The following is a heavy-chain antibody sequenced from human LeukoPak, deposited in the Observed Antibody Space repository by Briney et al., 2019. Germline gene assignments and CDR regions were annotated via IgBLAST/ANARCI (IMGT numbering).Heavy chain of an antibody. CDR3: ARVSGWPWDH. CDR2: ISSNGGST. Sequence: PGGSLRLSCAASGFTFSSYAMHWVRQAPGKGLEYVSAISSNGGSTYYANSVKGRFTISRDDAKNSLYLQMNSLRDEDTAVYYCARVSGWPWDHWGQGTLVTVSS. D-gene: IGHD2-15*01. V-gene: IGHV3-64*01. J-gene: IGHJ4*02. CDR1: GFTFSSYA.